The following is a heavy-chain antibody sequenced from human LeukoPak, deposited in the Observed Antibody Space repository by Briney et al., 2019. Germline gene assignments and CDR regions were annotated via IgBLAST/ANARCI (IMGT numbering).Heavy chain of an antibody. V-gene: IGHV3-23*01. CDR2: ISGSGGST. Sequence: RGSLRLSCADSGFTFSSYAMSWGRQAPGKGLEWVSLISGSGGSTYYADSVEGRFTISRDNSKNTLYLQMNSLRDEDTAVYYCARQSSGYSFSWGQGTLVTVSS. CDR3: ARQSSGYSFS. CDR1: GFTFSSYA. D-gene: IGHD3-22*01. J-gene: IGHJ4*02.